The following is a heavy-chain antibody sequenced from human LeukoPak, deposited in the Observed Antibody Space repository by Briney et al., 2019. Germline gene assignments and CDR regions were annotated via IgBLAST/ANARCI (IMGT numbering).Heavy chain of an antibody. CDR2: IYYSGST. Sequence: SETLSLTCTVSGGSISSSSYYWGWIRQPPGTGLEWIGSIYYSGSTYYNPSLKSRVTISVDTSKNQFSLKLSSVTAADTAVYYCARGWESIAARLDYWGQGTLVTVSS. J-gene: IGHJ4*02. CDR3: ARGWESIAARLDY. CDR1: GGSISSSSYY. V-gene: IGHV4-39*07. D-gene: IGHD6-6*01.